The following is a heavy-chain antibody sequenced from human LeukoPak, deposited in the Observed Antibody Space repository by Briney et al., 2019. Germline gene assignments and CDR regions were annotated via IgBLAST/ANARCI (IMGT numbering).Heavy chain of an antibody. CDR1: GYTFTRYD. Sequence: ASVKVSCKASGYTFTRYDINWVRQATGQGLEWMGWMNPNSGNTGYAQKFQGRVTMTRNTSISTAYMELSSLRSEDAAVYYCARVGSGYCSSTSCLGADYWGQGTLVTVSS. CDR3: ARVGSGYCSSTSCLGADY. J-gene: IGHJ4*02. CDR2: MNPNSGNT. V-gene: IGHV1-8*01. D-gene: IGHD2-2*01.